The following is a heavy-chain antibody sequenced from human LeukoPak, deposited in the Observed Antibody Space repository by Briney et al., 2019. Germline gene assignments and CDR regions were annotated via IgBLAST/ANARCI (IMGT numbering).Heavy chain of an antibody. CDR2: IKQDGSEK. J-gene: IGHJ3*02. D-gene: IGHD2-21*01. CDR1: GFTFSSSW. CDR3: ARDHVVGGAFDI. Sequence: GGSLRLSCAASGFTFSSSWMSWVRQAPGKGLEWVANIKQDGSEKYYVDSVKGRFTISRDNAKNSLYLQMNSLRAEDTAVYYCARDHVVGGAFDIWGQGTMVTVSS. V-gene: IGHV3-7*01.